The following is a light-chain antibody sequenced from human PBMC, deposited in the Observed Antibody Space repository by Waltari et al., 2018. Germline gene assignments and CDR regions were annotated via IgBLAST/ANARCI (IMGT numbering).Light chain of an antibody. CDR3: SSYTSSSTLYV. J-gene: IGLJ1*01. V-gene: IGLV2-14*01. Sequence: QSALTQPASVSGSPGQSTTISCPGTSSDVGAYNYVSSYQQHPNKAPKLTIYEVSDRPSGVSNRFSGSKTGNTASLTISGLQAEDEADYYCSSYTSSSTLYVFGTGTKVTVL. CDR2: EVS. CDR1: SSDVGAYNY.